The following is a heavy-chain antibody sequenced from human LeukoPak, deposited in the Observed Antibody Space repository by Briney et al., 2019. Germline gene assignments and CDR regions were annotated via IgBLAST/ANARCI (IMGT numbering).Heavy chain of an antibody. CDR2: IKQDGSEK. V-gene: IGHV3-7*01. D-gene: IGHD1-26*01. CDR1: GFTFSSYW. J-gene: IGHJ4*02. CDR3: ATHSARIVGATRAFDY. Sequence: PGGSLRLSCAASGFTFSSYWMSWVRQAPGKGLEWVANIKQDGSEKYYVDSVKGRFTISRDNAKNSLYLQMNSLRAEDTAVYYCATHSARIVGATRAFDYWGQGTLVTVSS.